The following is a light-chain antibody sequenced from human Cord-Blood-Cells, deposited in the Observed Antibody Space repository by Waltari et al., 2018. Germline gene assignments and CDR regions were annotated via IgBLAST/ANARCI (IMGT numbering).Light chain of an antibody. CDR1: QSISSY. CDR3: QQSYSTPRT. Sequence: DIQLPQSPYSLSASVGHRVTITCRASQSISSYLNWCQQKPGKAPKLLIYAASSLQSGVPSRFSGSGSGTDFTLTISSLQPEDFATYYCQQSYSTPRTFGGGTKVEIK. CDR2: AAS. J-gene: IGKJ4*01. V-gene: IGKV1-39*01.